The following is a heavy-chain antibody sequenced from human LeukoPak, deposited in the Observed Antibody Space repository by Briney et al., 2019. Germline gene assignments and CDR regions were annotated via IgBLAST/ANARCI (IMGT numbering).Heavy chain of an antibody. Sequence: SQTLSLTCTVSGGSISSGDYYWSWIRQPPGKGLEWIGYIYYSGSTYYNPSLKSRVTISVDTSKNQFSLKLSSVTAADTAVCYCAREYYYDSSGYYFDYWGQGTLVTVSS. V-gene: IGHV4-30-4*08. J-gene: IGHJ4*02. CDR3: AREYYYDSSGYYFDY. D-gene: IGHD3-22*01. CDR2: IYYSGST. CDR1: GGSISSGDYY.